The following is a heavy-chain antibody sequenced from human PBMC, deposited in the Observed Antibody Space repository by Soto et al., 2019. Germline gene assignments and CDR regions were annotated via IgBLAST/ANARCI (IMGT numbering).Heavy chain of an antibody. D-gene: IGHD6-13*01. Sequence: GGSLRLSCAASGFTFSNYAVTWVRQAPGKGLEWVSTISGSGGSTYYADSVKGRFTISRDNSKNTLYLQMNSLRAEGTAVYYCAKDQGSSWYEIDYWGQGTLVTVSS. V-gene: IGHV3-23*01. CDR3: AKDQGSSWYEIDY. CDR2: ISGSGGST. J-gene: IGHJ4*02. CDR1: GFTFSNYA.